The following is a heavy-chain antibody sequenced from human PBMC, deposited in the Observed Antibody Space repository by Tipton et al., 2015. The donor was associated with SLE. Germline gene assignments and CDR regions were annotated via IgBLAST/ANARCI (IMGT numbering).Heavy chain of an antibody. D-gene: IGHD2-2*01. V-gene: IGHV4-34*01. J-gene: IGHJ3*02. CDR3: ARGVQLSPRAFDI. CDR2: INHSGST. Sequence: TLSLTCAVYGGSFSGYYWSWIRKPPGKGLEWIGEINHSGSTDYNPSLKIRVTISVDTSKNQFSLKLSSVTAADTAVYYCARGVQLSPRAFDIWGQGTMVTVSS. CDR1: GGSFSGYY.